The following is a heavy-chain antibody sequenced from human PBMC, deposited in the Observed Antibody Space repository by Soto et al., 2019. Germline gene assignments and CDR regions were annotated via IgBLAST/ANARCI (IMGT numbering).Heavy chain of an antibody. Sequence: GASVKVSCKASGGSFRNSAINWVRQTPGQGLEWLGGFIPVYRTLNYAQKFQGRVTITADESTGTAYMTLSSLASDDTAVYYCATGVVWIGYFTVDSWGQGTQVTVSS. CDR3: ATGVVWIGYFTVDS. V-gene: IGHV1-69*01. J-gene: IGHJ4*02. D-gene: IGHD3-3*01. CDR2: FIPVYRTL. CDR1: GGSFRNSA.